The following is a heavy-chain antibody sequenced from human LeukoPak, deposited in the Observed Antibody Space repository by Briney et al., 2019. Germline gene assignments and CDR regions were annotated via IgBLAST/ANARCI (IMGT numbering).Heavy chain of an antibody. V-gene: IGHV4-31*11. Sequence: PSETLSLTCAVYGGSFSGYYWSWIRQHPGKGLEWIGYIYYSGSTYYNPSLKSRVTISVDTSKNQFSLKLSSVTAADTAVYYCAREGFTSRFPLGLNWGQGTLVTVSS. CDR3: AREGFTSRFPLGLN. J-gene: IGHJ4*02. D-gene: IGHD2-2*01. CDR2: IYYSGST. CDR1: GGSFSGYY.